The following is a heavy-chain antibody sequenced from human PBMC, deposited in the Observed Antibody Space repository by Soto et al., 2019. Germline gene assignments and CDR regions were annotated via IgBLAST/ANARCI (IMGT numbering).Heavy chain of an antibody. D-gene: IGHD3-3*01. Sequence: LSLTCTVSGGSVSSGSYYWSWIRQPPGKGLEYIGYLYYSGSTNYNPSLKSRVTISVDTPKNQFSLKMTSVTAADTAIYYCARGQAFWTGYYRMPYYFDYWGQGTLVTVSS. CDR3: ARGQAFWTGYYRMPYYFDY. CDR1: GGSVSSGSYY. J-gene: IGHJ4*02. V-gene: IGHV4-61*01. CDR2: LYYSGST.